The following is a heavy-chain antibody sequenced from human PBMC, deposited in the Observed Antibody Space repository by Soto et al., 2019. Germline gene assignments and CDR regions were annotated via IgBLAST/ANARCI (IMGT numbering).Heavy chain of an antibody. V-gene: IGHV4-59*01. CDR2: IYYSGST. J-gene: IGHJ6*02. D-gene: IGHD3-3*01. CDR1: GGSISSYY. Sequence: PSETLSLTCTVSGGSISSYYWSWIRQPPGKGLEWIGYIYYSGSTNYNPSLKSRVTISVDTSKNQFSLKLSSVTAADTAVYYCARSYDFWSGYPPLYYYYGMDVWGQGTTVTVSS. CDR3: ARSYDFWSGYPPLYYYYGMDV.